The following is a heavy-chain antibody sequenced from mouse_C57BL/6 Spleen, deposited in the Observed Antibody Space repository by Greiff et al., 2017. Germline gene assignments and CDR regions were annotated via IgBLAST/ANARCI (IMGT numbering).Heavy chain of an antibody. J-gene: IGHJ2*01. CDR1: GYTFTDYE. CDR3: TRTYGNYGGYYFDY. V-gene: IGHV1-15*01. Sequence: QVQLQQSGAELVRPGASVTLSCKASGYTFTDYEMHWVKQTPVHGLEWIGAIDPETGGTAYNQKFKGKAILTADKSSSTAYMELRSLTSEDSAVXYCTRTYGNYGGYYFDYWGQGTTLTVSS. CDR2: IDPETGGT. D-gene: IGHD2-1*01.